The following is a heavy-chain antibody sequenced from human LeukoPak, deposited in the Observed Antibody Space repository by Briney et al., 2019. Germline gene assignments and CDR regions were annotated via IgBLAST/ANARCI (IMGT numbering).Heavy chain of an antibody. Sequence: GGSLRPSCAASGFTFSSYSMNWVRQAPGKGLEWVSYISSSSSTIYYADSVKGRFTVSRDNARNSLFLQMNSLRAEDTALYYCATYTNWVAGDVWGQGTTVSVSS. CDR3: ATYTNWVAGDV. V-gene: IGHV3-48*04. D-gene: IGHD7-27*01. CDR1: GFTFSSYS. J-gene: IGHJ6*02. CDR2: ISSSSSTI.